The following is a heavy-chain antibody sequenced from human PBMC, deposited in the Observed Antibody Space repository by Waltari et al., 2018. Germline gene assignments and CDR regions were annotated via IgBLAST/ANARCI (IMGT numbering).Heavy chain of an antibody. D-gene: IGHD5-12*01. CDR3: ARGVSRDGYKRAVKYGMDV. J-gene: IGHJ6*02. Sequence: QVQLQQWGAGLLKPSETLSLTCAVYGGSFSGYYWSWIRQPPGKGLEWIGEINHSGSTNYNPSLKSRVTISVDTSKNQFSLKLSSVTAADTTVYYCARGVSRDGYKRAVKYGMDVWGQGTTVTVSS. CDR2: INHSGST. V-gene: IGHV4-34*01. CDR1: GGSFSGYY.